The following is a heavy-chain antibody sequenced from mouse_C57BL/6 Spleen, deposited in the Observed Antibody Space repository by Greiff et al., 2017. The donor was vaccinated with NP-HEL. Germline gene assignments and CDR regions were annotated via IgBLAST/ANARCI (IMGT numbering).Heavy chain of an antibody. CDR2: IDPETGGT. D-gene: IGHD2-1*01. V-gene: IGHV1-15*01. J-gene: IGHJ2*01. CDR3: TRYYGNHSY. Sequence: QVHVKQSGAELVRPGASVTLSCKASGYTFTDYEMHWVKQTPVHGLEWIGAIDPETGGTAYNQKFKGKAILTADKSSSTAYMELRSLTSEDSAVYYCTRYYGNHSYWGQGTTRTVSS. CDR1: GYTFTDYE.